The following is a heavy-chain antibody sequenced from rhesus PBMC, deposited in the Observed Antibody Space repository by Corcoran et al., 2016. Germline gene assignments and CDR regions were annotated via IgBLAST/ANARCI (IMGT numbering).Heavy chain of an antibody. CDR3: ARGGMDY. CDR1: GGSISDNYR. CDR2: IYGSSTTT. D-gene: IGHD1-32*01. V-gene: IGHV4S10*01. J-gene: IGHJ4*01. Sequence: QVQLQESGPGVVKPSETLSLTCAVSGGSISDNYRWSWIRQPPGKGLEWIVYIYGSSTTTNHNTSLKSRVTISKDTYKNQFSLKLRSVTAADTAVYYCARGGMDYWGQGVLVTVSS.